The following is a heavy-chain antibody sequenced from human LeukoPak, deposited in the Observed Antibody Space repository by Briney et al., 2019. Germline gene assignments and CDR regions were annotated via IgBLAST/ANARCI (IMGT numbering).Heavy chain of an antibody. CDR2: IYYSGSA. V-gene: IGHV4-59*01. Sequence: SETLSLTCTVSGGSISSYYWSWIRQPPGKGLEWIGYIYYSGSANYNPSLKSRVTISVDTSKNQFSLKLSSVTAADTAVYYCARDGYCSGGSCYSWFDPWGQGTLVTVSS. J-gene: IGHJ5*02. CDR3: ARDGYCSGGSCYSWFDP. D-gene: IGHD2-15*01. CDR1: GGSISSYY.